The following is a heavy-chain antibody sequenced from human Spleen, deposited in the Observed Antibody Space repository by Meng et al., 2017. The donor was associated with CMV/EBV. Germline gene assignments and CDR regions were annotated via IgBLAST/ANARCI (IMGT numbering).Heavy chain of an antibody. CDR2: VQQDGSEK. V-gene: IGHV3-7*01. CDR3: ARTRSSRHFDY. CDR1: GFTFSSYY. J-gene: IGHJ4*02. Sequence: ETLSLTCAASGFTFSSYYMTWLRQAPGKGLEWVANVQQDGSEKNYVDSVKGRFSISRDNAKNSLYLQLNSLRAEDTAVYYCARTRSSRHFDYWSQGTLVTVSS. D-gene: IGHD2-15*01.